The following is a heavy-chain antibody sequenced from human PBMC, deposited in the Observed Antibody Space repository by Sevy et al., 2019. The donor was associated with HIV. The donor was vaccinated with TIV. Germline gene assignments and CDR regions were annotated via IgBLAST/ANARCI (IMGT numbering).Heavy chain of an antibody. CDR2: ISSISNYI. CDR3: ARETSSFGEGIYYGMDV. V-gene: IGHV3-21*01. D-gene: IGHD3-10*01. Sequence: GGSLRLSCAASGFTFSDYNMNWVRQAPGKGLEWVSSISSISNYIYDAASVKGRFTISRDNAKNSLYLQMNSLRAEDTAVSYCARETSSFGEGIYYGMDVWGQWTTVTVSS. CDR1: GFTFSDYN. J-gene: IGHJ6*02.